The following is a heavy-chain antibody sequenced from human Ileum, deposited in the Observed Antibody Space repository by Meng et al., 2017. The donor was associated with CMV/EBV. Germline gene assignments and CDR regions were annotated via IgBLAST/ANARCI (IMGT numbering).Heavy chain of an antibody. Sequence: QVPLQEAGPGLVKPAETLSLPCSVSGVSISNYYWTWIRQPAGKGLEFIGRVSPGGIEYNPSLMSRVTMSLDTSRNQLSLNLNSVTAADTAVYYCARAAARGVPVDYWGQGILVTVSS. J-gene: IGHJ4*02. D-gene: IGHD3-10*01. CDR1: GVSISNYY. CDR3: ARAAARGVPVDY. CDR2: VSPGGI. V-gene: IGHV4-4*07.